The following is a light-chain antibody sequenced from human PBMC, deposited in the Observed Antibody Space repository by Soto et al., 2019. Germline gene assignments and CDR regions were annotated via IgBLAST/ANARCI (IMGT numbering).Light chain of an antibody. CDR3: SSYTTSNTRQIV. V-gene: IGLV2-14*01. J-gene: IGLJ1*01. CDR2: DVS. Sequence: QSVLSQPASLSGSPGQSITISRTGNSREVCGYSYVSWYQQHPGKAPKFMIYDVSNRPSGVSNRFSGSKSGNTASLTISGLQAEDEADYYCSSYTTSNTRQIVFGTGTKVTVL. CDR1: SREVCGYSY.